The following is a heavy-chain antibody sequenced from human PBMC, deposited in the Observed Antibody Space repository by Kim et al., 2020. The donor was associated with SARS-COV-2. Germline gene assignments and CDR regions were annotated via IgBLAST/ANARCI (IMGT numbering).Heavy chain of an antibody. CDR3: ARGPSLRWVYYDFWSGYSPRGFDY. CDR2: MNPNSGNT. V-gene: IGHV1-8*01. Sequence: ASVKVSCKASGYTFTSYDINWVRQATGQGLEWMGWMNPNSGNTGYAQKFQGRVTMTRNTSISTAYMELSSLRSEDTAVYYCARGPSLRWVYYDFWSGYSPRGFDYWGQGTLVTVSS. D-gene: IGHD3-3*01. CDR1: GYTFTSYD. J-gene: IGHJ4*02.